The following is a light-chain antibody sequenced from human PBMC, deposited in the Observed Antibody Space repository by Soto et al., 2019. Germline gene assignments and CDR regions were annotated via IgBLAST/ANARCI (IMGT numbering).Light chain of an antibody. Sequence: EIVLTQSPGTLSLSPGERATLTCRASQSVTSSFLAWYQQQPGQAPRLLMYGVSTRATGIPDRFSGSGSGTDFTLPISRLEPEDFAVYFCHQYGSSPLTFGPGTKVDIK. CDR1: QSVTSSF. V-gene: IGKV3-20*01. CDR3: HQYGSSPLT. CDR2: GVS. J-gene: IGKJ3*01.